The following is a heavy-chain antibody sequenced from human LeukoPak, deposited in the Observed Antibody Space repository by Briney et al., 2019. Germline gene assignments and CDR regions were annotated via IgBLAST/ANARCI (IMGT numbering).Heavy chain of an antibody. CDR1: GFTFSSYS. J-gene: IGHJ4*02. V-gene: IGHV3-21*01. CDR3: ARAVIAARPPQSFDY. CDR2: ISSSSSYI. Sequence: GGSLRLSCAASGFTFSSYSMNWVRQAPGKGLEWVSSISSSSSYIYYADSVKGRFTISRDNAKNSLYLQMNSLRAEDTAVYYCARAVIAARPPQSFDYWGQGTLVTVSS. D-gene: IGHD6-6*01.